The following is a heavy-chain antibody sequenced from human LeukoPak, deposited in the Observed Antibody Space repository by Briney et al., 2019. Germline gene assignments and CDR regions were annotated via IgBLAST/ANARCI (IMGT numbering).Heavy chain of an antibody. D-gene: IGHD3-22*01. Sequence: GGSLRPSCAASGFTFSSYAMSWVRQAPGKGLEWVSAISGSGGSTYYADSVKGRFTISRDNSKNTLYLQMNSLRAEDTAVYYCAKPRYYDSSGYYTRPYYFDYWGQGTLVTVSS. J-gene: IGHJ4*02. CDR1: GFTFSSYA. CDR3: AKPRYYDSSGYYTRPYYFDY. V-gene: IGHV3-23*01. CDR2: ISGSGGST.